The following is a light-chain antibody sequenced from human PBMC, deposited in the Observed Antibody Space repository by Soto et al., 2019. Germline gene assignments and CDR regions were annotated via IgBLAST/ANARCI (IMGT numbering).Light chain of an antibody. CDR2: DAS. CDR3: QQRSKFT. Sequence: EIVLTQSPATLSLSPGERATLSCRASQSVSSYLAWYQQKPGQAPRLLNYDASNRATGIPARFSGSGSGTDFTLTISSLEPEDFAVYYCQQRSKFTFGQGTRLEIK. CDR1: QSVSSY. V-gene: IGKV3-11*01. J-gene: IGKJ5*01.